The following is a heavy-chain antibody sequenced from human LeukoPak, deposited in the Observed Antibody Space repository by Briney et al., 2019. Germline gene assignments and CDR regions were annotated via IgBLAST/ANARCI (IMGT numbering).Heavy chain of an antibody. J-gene: IGHJ4*02. CDR1: GYTFTGYF. D-gene: IGHD4-17*01. CDR2: INPDCGVT. CDR3: AWAISLPTNGDFFHY. V-gene: IGHV1-2*06. Sequence: GASVKVSCKASGYTFTGYFLHWMRQAPGQGLEWMGRINPDCGVTNYRQKFQVRGSMTMDRYISKASMELSSLTPNDTAVSFCAWAISLPTNGDFFHYCGQGTPVTASS.